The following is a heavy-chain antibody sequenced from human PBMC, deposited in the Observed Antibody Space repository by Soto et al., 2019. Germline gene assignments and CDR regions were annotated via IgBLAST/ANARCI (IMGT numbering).Heavy chain of an antibody. V-gene: IGHV4-39*07. Sequence: SETLSLTCTVSGGSVSSSIYYWGWIRQPPGKGLEWITSISYSGSTIFNPSLKSRVTISVDTSKNQFSLKLSSVTAADTAVYFCARESSRGPMDVWGKGTTVTVSS. CDR2: ISYSGST. CDR3: ARESSRGPMDV. J-gene: IGHJ6*03. CDR1: GGSVSSSIYY. D-gene: IGHD3-22*01.